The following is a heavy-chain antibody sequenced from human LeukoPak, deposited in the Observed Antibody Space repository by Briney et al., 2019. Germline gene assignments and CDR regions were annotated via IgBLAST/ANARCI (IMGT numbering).Heavy chain of an antibody. D-gene: IGHD3-22*01. Sequence: GASVKVSCKASGGTFSSYAISWVRQAPGQGLEWMGGIIPIFGTANYAQKFQGRVTITADESTSTAYMELSSLRSDDTAVYYCARERVRGYYDSSGYPLDYWGQGTLVTVSS. V-gene: IGHV1-69*13. J-gene: IGHJ4*02. CDR1: GGTFSSYA. CDR3: ARERVRGYYDSSGYPLDY. CDR2: IIPIFGTA.